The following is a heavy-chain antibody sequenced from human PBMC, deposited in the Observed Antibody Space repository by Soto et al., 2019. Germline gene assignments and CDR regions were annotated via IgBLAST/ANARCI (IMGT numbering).Heavy chain of an antibody. D-gene: IGHD6-6*01. CDR1: GYSFTNYW. CDR2: VYPGDSDT. V-gene: IGHV5-51*01. CDR3: VRRGKSSTSSTSKTWFDT. Sequence: GESLKISCKGSGYSFTNYWIGWVRQMPGKGLEWMGFVYPGDSDTIYSPSFQGQVTISADKSITTAYLQWSSLKASDSAMYYCVRRGKSSTSSTSKTWFDTWGQGTLVTVSS. J-gene: IGHJ5*02.